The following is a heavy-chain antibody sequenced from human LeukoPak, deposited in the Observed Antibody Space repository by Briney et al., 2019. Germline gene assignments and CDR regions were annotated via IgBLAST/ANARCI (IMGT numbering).Heavy chain of an antibody. Sequence: GGSLRLSCAASGFTFSSYAMSWVRQAPGKGLEWVGHIQEDGSVKAYVVSVKGRFSISRDNAQNSLYLHMTSLRAEDTAVYYCARDRGWLQFDSWGQGTLVTVSS. CDR1: GFTFSSYA. CDR2: IQEDGSVK. J-gene: IGHJ4*02. V-gene: IGHV3-7*01. CDR3: ARDRGWLQFDS. D-gene: IGHD5-24*01.